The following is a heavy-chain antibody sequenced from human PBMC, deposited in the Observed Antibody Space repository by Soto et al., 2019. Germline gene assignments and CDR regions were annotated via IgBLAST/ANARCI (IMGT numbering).Heavy chain of an antibody. CDR2: ISGSGGST. J-gene: IGHJ4*02. CDR1: GFTFSSYA. CDR3: AKPLGGNGGNSRIFDY. V-gene: IGHV3-23*01. Sequence: EVQLLESGGGLVQPGGSLRLSCAASGFTFSSYAMSWVRQAPGKGLEWVSAISGSGGSTYYADSVKGRFTISRDNSKNTLYLQMNSLRAEDTAVYYCAKPLGGNGGNSRIFDYWGQGTLVTVSS. D-gene: IGHD2-21*02.